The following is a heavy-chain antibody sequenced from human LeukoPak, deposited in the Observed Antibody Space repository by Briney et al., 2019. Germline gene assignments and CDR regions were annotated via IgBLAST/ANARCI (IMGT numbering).Heavy chain of an antibody. Sequence: PGGSLRPSCAASGFTFSSYAMSWVRQAPGKGLEWVSAISGSGGSTYYADSVKGRFTISRDNSKNTLYLQMNSLRAEDTAVYYCAKDEGFGALSYYFDYWGQGTLVTVSS. J-gene: IGHJ4*02. CDR1: GFTFSSYA. V-gene: IGHV3-23*01. CDR3: AKDEGFGALSYYFDY. D-gene: IGHD3-10*01. CDR2: ISGSGGST.